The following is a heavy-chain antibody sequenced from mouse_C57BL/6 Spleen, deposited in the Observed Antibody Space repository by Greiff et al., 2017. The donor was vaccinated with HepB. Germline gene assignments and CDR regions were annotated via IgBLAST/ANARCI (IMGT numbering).Heavy chain of an antibody. V-gene: IGHV1-72*01. CDR1: GYTFTSYW. Sequence: QVQLQQPGAELVKPGASVKLSCKASGYTFTSYWMHWVKQRPGRGLEWIGRIDPNSGGTKYNEKFKSKATLTVDKPSSTAYMQLSSLTSEDSAVYYCASPEGLVYYDYEAWFAYWGQGTLVTVSA. CDR3: ASPEGLVYYDYEAWFAY. CDR2: IDPNSGGT. D-gene: IGHD2-4*01. J-gene: IGHJ3*01.